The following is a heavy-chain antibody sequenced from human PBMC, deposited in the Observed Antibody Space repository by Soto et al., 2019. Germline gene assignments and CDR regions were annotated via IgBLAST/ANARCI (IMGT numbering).Heavy chain of an antibody. D-gene: IGHD3-16*02. Sequence: QVQLQQWGAGLLKPSETLSLTCAVYGGSFSGYYWCWIRQPPGKGLEWIGEINHSGSTNYNPSLKSRVTISVDTSKNQFSLKLSSVTAADTAVYYCARVMITFGGVIVLGAFDIWGQGTMVTVSS. CDR1: GGSFSGYY. CDR2: INHSGST. CDR3: ARVMITFGGVIVLGAFDI. J-gene: IGHJ3*02. V-gene: IGHV4-34*01.